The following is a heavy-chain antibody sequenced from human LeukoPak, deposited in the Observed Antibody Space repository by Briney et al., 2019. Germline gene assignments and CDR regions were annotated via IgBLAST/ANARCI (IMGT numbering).Heavy chain of an antibody. CDR2: INPNSGGT. CDR1: GYTFTDEW. CDR3: SRAHSSLRLYHCDY. D-gene: IGHD6-13*01. Sequence: ASVKVSCKASGYTFTDEWIHWVRQAPGQGLEWLGWINPNSGGTNYAQKFEGRIAMTTDTSIDTGYMEMTRLTSDDTAVYYCSRAHSSLRLYHCDYWGQGTLVTVSS. V-gene: IGHV1-2*02. J-gene: IGHJ4*02.